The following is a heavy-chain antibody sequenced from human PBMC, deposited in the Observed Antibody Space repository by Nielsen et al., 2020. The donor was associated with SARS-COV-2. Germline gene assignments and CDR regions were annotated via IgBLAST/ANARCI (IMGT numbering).Heavy chain of an antibody. V-gene: IGHV3-21*01. Sequence: WIRQPPGKGLEWVSSISSSSSYIYYADSVKGRFTISRDNAKNSLYLQMNSLRAEDTAVYYCAREGPRGVTAPSRYRPALFDPWGQGTLVTVSS. CDR3: AREGPRGVTAPSRYRPALFDP. J-gene: IGHJ5*02. D-gene: IGHD2-21*02. CDR2: ISSSSSYI.